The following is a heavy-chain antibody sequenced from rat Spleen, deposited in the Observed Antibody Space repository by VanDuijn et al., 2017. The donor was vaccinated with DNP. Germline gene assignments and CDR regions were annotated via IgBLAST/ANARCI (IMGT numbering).Heavy chain of an antibody. Sequence: VQLVESGGGLVQPGNSLKLSCAASGFTFSDYAMAWVRQSPKKGLEWVATISSDGGSTYYRDSVRGRFTISRDIAKSNLDLQMDSLRSEDTATYYCATGVGGPDYWGQGVLVTVSS. V-gene: IGHV5S10*01. CDR2: ISSDGGST. J-gene: IGHJ2*01. CDR3: ATGVGGPDY. CDR1: GFTFSDYA.